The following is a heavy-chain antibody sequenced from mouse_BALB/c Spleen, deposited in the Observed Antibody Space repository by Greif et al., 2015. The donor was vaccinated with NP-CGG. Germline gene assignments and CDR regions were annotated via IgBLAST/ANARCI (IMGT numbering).Heavy chain of an antibody. Sequence: EVQGVESGGGLVKPGGSLKLSCAASGFTFSSYAMSWVRQTPEKRLEWVASISSGGSTYYPDSVKGRFTISRDNARNILYLQMSSLRSEDTAMYYCARGGGLYYGYVYAMDYWGQGTSVTVSS. CDR3: ARGGGLYYGYVYAMDY. CDR2: ISSGGST. J-gene: IGHJ4*01. CDR1: GFTFSSYA. V-gene: IGHV5-6-5*01. D-gene: IGHD1-2*01.